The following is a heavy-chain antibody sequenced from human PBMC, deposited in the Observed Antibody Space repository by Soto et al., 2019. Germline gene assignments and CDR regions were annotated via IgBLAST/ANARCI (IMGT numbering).Heavy chain of an antibody. CDR1: GFTFSSYS. J-gene: IGHJ4*02. Sequence: GGSLRLSCAASGFTFSSYSMNWVRQAPGKGLEWVSYISSSSSTIYYADSVKGRFTISRDNAKNSLYLQMNSLRGEDTAVYYCARTDYYYDSSGYYYQLDFDYWGQGTLVTVSS. CDR2: ISSSSSTI. CDR3: ARTDYYYDSSGYYYQLDFDY. D-gene: IGHD3-22*01. V-gene: IGHV3-48*01.